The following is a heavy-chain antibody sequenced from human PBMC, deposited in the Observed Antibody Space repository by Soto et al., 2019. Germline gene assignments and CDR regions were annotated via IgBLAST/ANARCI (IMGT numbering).Heavy chain of an antibody. J-gene: IGHJ6*02. V-gene: IGHV3-43*01. CDR2: ISWDGGST. D-gene: IGHD3-10*01. CDR1: GFTFDDYT. Sequence: GGSLRLSCAASGFTFDDYTMHWVRQAPGKGLEWVSLISWDGGSTYYADSVKGRFTISRDNSKNSLYLQMNSLRTEDTALYYCAKDLHDYYGSGPYGMDVWGQGTTVTVSS. CDR3: AKDLHDYYGSGPYGMDV.